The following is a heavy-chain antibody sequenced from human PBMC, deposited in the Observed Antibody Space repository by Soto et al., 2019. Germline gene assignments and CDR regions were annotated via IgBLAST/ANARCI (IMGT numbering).Heavy chain of an antibody. Sequence: PSETLSLTCTVSGGSISSYYWSWIRQPPGKGLEWIGYIFYSGSTNYNPSLKSRVTISVDTSKNQFSLKLSSVTAADTAVYYCARRYGHAFYIWGQGTMVTVSS. CDR3: ARRYGHAFYI. V-gene: IGHV4-59*08. D-gene: IGHD4-17*01. J-gene: IGHJ3*02. CDR2: IFYSGST. CDR1: GGSISSYY.